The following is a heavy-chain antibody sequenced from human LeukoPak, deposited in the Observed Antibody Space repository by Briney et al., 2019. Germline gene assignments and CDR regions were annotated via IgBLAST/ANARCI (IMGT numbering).Heavy chain of an antibody. CDR2: INPSGGST. CDR1: GYTFTNYY. J-gene: IGHJ4*02. Sequence: ASVKVSCKASGYTFTNYYMHWVRQAPGQGLEWMGIINPSGGSTNYAQKFQGRVTMTRDMSTSTVYMELSSLRSEDTAVYYCARAHYYDSSGRWDYWGQGTLVTVSS. D-gene: IGHD3-22*01. V-gene: IGHV1-46*01. CDR3: ARAHYYDSSGRWDY.